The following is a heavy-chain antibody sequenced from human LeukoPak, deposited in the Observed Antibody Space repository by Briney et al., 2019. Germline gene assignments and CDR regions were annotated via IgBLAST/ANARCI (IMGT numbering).Heavy chain of an antibody. J-gene: IGHJ4*02. V-gene: IGHV3-33*03. Sequence: GGSLRLSCAASGFTFSSYGMHWVRQAPGKGLEWVAVIWYDGSNKYYADSVKGRFTISRDNSKNTLYLQMNSLRAEDTAVYYCAKALSVSCYTPSDYWGQGTLVTVSS. CDR3: AKALSVSCYTPSDY. D-gene: IGHD1-26*01. CDR1: GFTFSSYG. CDR2: IWYDGSNK.